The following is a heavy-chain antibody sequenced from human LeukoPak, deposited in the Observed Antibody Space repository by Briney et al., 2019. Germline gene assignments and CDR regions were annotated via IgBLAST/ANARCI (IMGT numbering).Heavy chain of an antibody. CDR3: AGTNIAARGEYYYYYYYMDV. Sequence: SETLSLTCTVSGGSISSSSYYWGWIRQPPGKGLEWIGSIYYSGSTNYNPSLKSRVTISVDTSKNQFSLKLSSVTAADTAVYYCAGTNIAARGEYYYYYYYMDVWGKGTTVTVSS. J-gene: IGHJ6*03. CDR1: GGSISSSSYY. D-gene: IGHD6-6*01. CDR2: IYYSGST. V-gene: IGHV4-39*07.